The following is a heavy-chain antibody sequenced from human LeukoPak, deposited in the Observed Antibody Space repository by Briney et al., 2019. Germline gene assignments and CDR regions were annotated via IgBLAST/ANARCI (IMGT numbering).Heavy chain of an antibody. CDR1: GFTFSTYW. D-gene: IGHD6-13*01. CDR3: TREFWTAATGIDY. CDR2: INSDGSST. J-gene: IGHJ4*02. Sequence: PGGSLRLSCAASGFTFSTYWMHWDRQTPGKGLVWVSRINSDGSSTSYADSVKGRFTISRDNAKNTLYLEMNSLRAEDTAVYYCTREFWTAATGIDYWGQGTLVTVAT. V-gene: IGHV3-74*01.